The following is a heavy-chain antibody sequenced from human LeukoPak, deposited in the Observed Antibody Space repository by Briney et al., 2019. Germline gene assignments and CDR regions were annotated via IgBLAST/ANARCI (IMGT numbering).Heavy chain of an antibody. CDR1: GFTFSSYA. CDR3: ARDGALRFLEWSIDY. J-gene: IGHJ4*02. CDR2: ISYDGSNK. D-gene: IGHD3-3*01. Sequence: GGSLRLSCAASGFTFSSYAMHWVRQAPGKGLEWVAVISYDGSNKYYADSVKGRFTISRDNSKNTLYLQMNSLRAEDTAVYYCARDGALRFLEWSIDYWGQGTLVTVSS. V-gene: IGHV3-30-3*01.